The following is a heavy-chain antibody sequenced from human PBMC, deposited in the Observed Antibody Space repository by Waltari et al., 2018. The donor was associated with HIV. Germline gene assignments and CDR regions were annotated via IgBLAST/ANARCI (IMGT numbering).Heavy chain of an antibody. V-gene: IGHV4-4*02. Sequence: QVQLQESGPGLVKPSGTLSLTCAVSGGTISSRNWWSWIRQSPGKGMEWLGEIYHTGSVNYNASLKSRVTMSVDKSKNHCSLNLKSVTAAETAVYYCARFPLATGTFWFDPWGPGVLVTVSS. D-gene: IGHD1-1*01. CDR1: GGTISSRNW. CDR2: IYHTGSV. J-gene: IGHJ5*02. CDR3: ARFPLATGTFWFDP.